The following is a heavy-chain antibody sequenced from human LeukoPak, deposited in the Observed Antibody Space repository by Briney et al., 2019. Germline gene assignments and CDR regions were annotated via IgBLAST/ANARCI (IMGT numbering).Heavy chain of an antibody. CDR1: GYTFTSYD. CDR3: ARLYSSSWSIIDRFDP. J-gene: IGHJ5*02. V-gene: IGHV1-8*03. CDR2: MNPNSGNT. D-gene: IGHD6-13*01. Sequence: ASVKVSCKASGYTFTSYDINWVRQATGQGLEWMGWMNPNSGNTGYAQKFQGRVTITRNTSISTAYMELSSLRSEDTAVYYCARLYSSSWSIIDRFDPWGQGTLVTVSS.